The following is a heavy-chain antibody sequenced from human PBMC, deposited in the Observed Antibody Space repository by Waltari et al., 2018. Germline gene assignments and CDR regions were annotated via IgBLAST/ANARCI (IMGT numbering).Heavy chain of an antibody. V-gene: IGHV4-38-2*01. CDR1: GYPISRRYY. Sequence: QVQLQESGPGLVKPSETLSLTCAVPGYPISRRYYWGWIRQPPGKGLEWIGSIYHSGSTYYNPSLKSRVTISVDTSKNQFSLKLSSVTAADTAVYYCADQAGTEPDAFDIWGQGTMVTVSS. D-gene: IGHD1-7*01. CDR3: ADQAGTEPDAFDI. CDR2: IYHSGST. J-gene: IGHJ3*02.